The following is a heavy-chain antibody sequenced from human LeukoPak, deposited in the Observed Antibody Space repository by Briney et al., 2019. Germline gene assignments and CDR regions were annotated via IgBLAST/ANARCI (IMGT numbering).Heavy chain of an antibody. V-gene: IGHV4-4*07. CDR3: AREVGYCSSTSCPKFDS. CDR2: IYTSGST. CDR1: GGSISSYY. D-gene: IGHD2-2*01. J-gene: IGHJ4*02. Sequence: PSETLSLTCTVSGGSISSYYWSWIRQPAGKGLEWIGRIYTSGSTNYNPSLKSRVTISVDTSKNQFSLKLSSVTAADTAVYYCAREVGYCSSTSCPKFDSWGQGTLVTVSS.